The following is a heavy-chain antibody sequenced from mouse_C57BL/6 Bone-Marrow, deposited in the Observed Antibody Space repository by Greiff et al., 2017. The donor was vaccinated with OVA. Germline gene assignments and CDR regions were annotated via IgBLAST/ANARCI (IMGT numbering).Heavy chain of an antibody. CDR1: GFSLTSYA. CDR3: ARKELGRDYYAMDY. Sequence: VKLMESGPGLVAPSQSLSISCTVSGFSLTSYAISWVRQPPGKGLEWLGVIWTGGGTNYNSALKSRLSISKDNSKSHVFLKMNSLQTDDTARYYCARKELGRDYYAMDYWGQGTSVTVSS. D-gene: IGHD4-1*01. J-gene: IGHJ4*01. CDR2: IWTGGGT. V-gene: IGHV2-9-1*01.